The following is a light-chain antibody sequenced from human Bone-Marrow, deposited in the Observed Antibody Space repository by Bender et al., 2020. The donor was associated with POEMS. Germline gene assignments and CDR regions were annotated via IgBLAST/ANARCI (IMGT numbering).Light chain of an antibody. CDR3: CSYAGSNVVV. J-gene: IGLJ2*01. CDR2: EAT. CDR1: SSDVGNYNL. V-gene: IGLV2-23*01. Sequence: QSALTQPPSASGSPGQSVTISCTGTSSDVGNYNLVSWYQQSPGKAPKLIIYEATNRPSGISNRFSGSWSGNTASLTISGLQAEDEAEYFCCSYAGSNVVVFGGGTKLTVL.